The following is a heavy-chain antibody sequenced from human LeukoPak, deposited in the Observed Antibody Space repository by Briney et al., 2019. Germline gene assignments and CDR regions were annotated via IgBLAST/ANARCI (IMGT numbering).Heavy chain of an antibody. Sequence: AASVKVSCKASGYTFTSYDINWVRQATGQGLEWMGWMNPNSGNTGYAQKFQGRVTMTRSTSISTAYMELSSLRSEDTAVYYCARARNKLGYCSGGSCYRVDPWGQGTLVTVSS. V-gene: IGHV1-8*01. CDR1: GYTFTSYD. CDR3: ARARNKLGYCSGGSCYRVDP. J-gene: IGHJ5*02. D-gene: IGHD2-15*01. CDR2: MNPNSGNT.